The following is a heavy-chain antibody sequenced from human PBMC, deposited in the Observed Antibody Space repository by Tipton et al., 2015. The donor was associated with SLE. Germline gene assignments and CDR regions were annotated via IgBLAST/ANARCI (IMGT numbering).Heavy chain of an antibody. Sequence: TLSLTCSVSGGSITSSDSSWGWIRQPPGEGLESIGSIYYSGSTYYNPSLRSRVTISADRSKNQFSLNLTAVTAADTAVYYCARGGFREPDYFYYGMDVWGQGTTVTVSS. CDR3: ARGGFREPDYFYYGMDV. CDR2: IYYSGST. D-gene: IGHD3-10*01. J-gene: IGHJ6*02. V-gene: IGHV4-39*07. CDR1: GGSITSSDSS.